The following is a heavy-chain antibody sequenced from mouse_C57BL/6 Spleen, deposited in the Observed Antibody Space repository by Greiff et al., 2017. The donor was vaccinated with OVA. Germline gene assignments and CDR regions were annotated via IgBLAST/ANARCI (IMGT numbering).Heavy chain of an antibody. V-gene: IGHV5-9*01. D-gene: IGHD4-1*02. Sequence: EVQRVESGGGLVKPGGSLKLSCAASGFTFSSYTMSWVRQTPEKRLEWVATISGGGGNTYYPDSVKGRFTISRDNAKNTLYLQMSSLRSEDTALYYCATTGTGYWYFDVWGTGTTVTVSS. CDR1: GFTFSSYT. J-gene: IGHJ1*03. CDR3: ATTGTGYWYFDV. CDR2: ISGGGGNT.